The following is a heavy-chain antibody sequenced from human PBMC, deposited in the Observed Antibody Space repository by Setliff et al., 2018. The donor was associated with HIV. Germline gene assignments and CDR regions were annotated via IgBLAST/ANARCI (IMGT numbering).Heavy chain of an antibody. CDR2: VYSTGST. Sequence: SETLSLTCTVSGDSINNYYWSWIRQPPGKGLEWIGYVYSTGSTNSKSSLKSRVTISVDTSKNQFSLKLSSVTAADTAVYYCAGVATGPESFDIWGQGTMVTVS. D-gene: IGHD3-9*01. V-gene: IGHV4-59*01. J-gene: IGHJ3*02. CDR1: GDSINNYY. CDR3: AGVATGPESFDI.